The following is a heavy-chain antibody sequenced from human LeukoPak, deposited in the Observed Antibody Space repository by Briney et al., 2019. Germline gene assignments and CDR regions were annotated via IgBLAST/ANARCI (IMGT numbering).Heavy chain of an antibody. CDR3: ARVKPYCSSTSCSRREVFFDY. Sequence: SETLSLTCAVSGGSISSGGYSWSWIRQPPGKGLEWIGYIYYSGSTYYNPSLKSRVTISVDTSKNQFSLKLSSVTAADTAVYYCARVKPYCSSTSCSRREVFFDYWGQGTLVTVSS. CDR2: IYYSGST. V-gene: IGHV4-30-4*07. D-gene: IGHD2-2*01. CDR1: GGSISSGGYS. J-gene: IGHJ4*02.